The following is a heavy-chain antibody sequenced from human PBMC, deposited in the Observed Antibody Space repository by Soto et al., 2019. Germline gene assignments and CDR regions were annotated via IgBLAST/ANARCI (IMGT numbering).Heavy chain of an antibody. D-gene: IGHD2-8*01. J-gene: IGHJ4*01. CDR2: ITSSDNTR. Sequence: PVGSLRLSCTASGFTFSSYEMNWVRQAPGKGLEWISYITSSDNTRYYADSVKGRFTISRDNAKSSLYLQMNSLRVEDTAVYYCAREDIELIPGFDYWGQGTLVTVS. V-gene: IGHV3-48*03. CDR1: GFTFSSYE. CDR3: AREDIELIPGFDY.